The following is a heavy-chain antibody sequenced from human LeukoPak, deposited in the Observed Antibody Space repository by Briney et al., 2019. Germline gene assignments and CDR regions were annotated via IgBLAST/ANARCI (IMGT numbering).Heavy chain of an antibody. J-gene: IGHJ3*01. V-gene: IGHV4-4*07. CDR2: IYAGGNT. CDR1: GGSISNYY. CDR3: ARHRQYDADAFDV. Sequence: PSETLSLTCTVSGGSISNYYWSWIRQPAGKGLEWIGRIYAGGNTDHNPSLKSRVTMSVDSSKNQFSLRLSSVTAADTAVYYCARHRQYDADAFDVWGQGTVVPVSS. D-gene: IGHD2/OR15-2a*01.